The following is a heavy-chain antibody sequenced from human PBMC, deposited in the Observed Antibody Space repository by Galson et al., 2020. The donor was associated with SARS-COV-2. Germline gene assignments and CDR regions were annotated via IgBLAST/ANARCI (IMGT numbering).Heavy chain of an antibody. D-gene: IGHD6-19*01. V-gene: IGHV3-30-3*01. CDR2: ISYDGSNK. CDR1: GFTFSNYA. J-gene: IGHJ4*02. Sequence: TGGSLRLSCAASGFTFSNYAMHWVRQAPGKGLEWVAVISYDGSNKYYADSVKGRFTISRDNSKNTLYLQMNSLRAEDTAVYYCARDLGAVADVWGKGTLVTVSS. CDR3: ARDLGAVADV.